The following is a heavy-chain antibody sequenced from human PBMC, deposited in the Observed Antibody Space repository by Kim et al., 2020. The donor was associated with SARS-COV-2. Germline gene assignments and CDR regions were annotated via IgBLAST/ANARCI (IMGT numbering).Heavy chain of an antibody. CDR1: GFTFSSYA. CDR3: ANQFCSGGGCSMDV. J-gene: IGHJ6*02. Sequence: GGSLRLSCAASGFTFSSYALSWVRQDPGKGLEWVSGISGSGGSAYYADSVKGRFTISRDNSKNTLYLQMNSLRAEDTAVYYCANQFCSGGGCSMDVWGLGTTVTVSS. V-gene: IGHV3-23*01. CDR2: ISGSGGSA. D-gene: IGHD2-15*01.